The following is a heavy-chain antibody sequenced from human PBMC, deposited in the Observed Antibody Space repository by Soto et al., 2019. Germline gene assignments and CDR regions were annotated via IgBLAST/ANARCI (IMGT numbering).Heavy chain of an antibody. CDR2: IYYSGST. CDR3: AGRDYGDYWGYFDL. D-gene: IGHD4-17*01. CDR1: GGSISSSSYY. J-gene: IGHJ2*01. V-gene: IGHV4-39*01. Sequence: QLQLQESGPGLVKPSETLSLTCTVSGGSISSSSYYWGWIRQPPGKGLEWIGSIYYSGSTYYNPSLKSRVTISIDTSKNQFSLKFSSVTAADTAVYYCAGRDYGDYWGYFDLWGRGTLVTVAS.